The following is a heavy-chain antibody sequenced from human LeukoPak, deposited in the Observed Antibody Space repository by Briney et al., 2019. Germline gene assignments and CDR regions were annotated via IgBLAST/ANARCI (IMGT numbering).Heavy chain of an antibody. CDR2: ISGSGDST. V-gene: IGHV3-23*01. CDR1: GFTFSSYA. D-gene: IGHD3-22*01. J-gene: IGHJ4*02. CDR3: AKYYYGSSGYSFDY. Sequence: PGGSLRLSCAASGFTFSSYAMSWVRHAPGKGLEWVSAISGSGDSTYYADSVRGRFTISRDNSKSTLYLQMNSLRAEDTAVYYCAKYYYGSSGYSFDYWGQGTLVTVSS.